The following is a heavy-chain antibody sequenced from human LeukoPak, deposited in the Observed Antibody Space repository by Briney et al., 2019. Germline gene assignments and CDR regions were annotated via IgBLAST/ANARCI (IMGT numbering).Heavy chain of an antibody. D-gene: IGHD1-26*01. Sequence: SETLSLTCTVSGGSISSYYWSWIRQPPGKGLEWIGEISHSGSTNYNPSLKTRVTISVDTSKNQFSLKLSSVTAADTAVYYCASSPVGATDYWGQGTLVTVSS. CDR2: ISHSGST. CDR1: GGSISSYY. J-gene: IGHJ4*02. CDR3: ASSPVGATDY. V-gene: IGHV4-34*01.